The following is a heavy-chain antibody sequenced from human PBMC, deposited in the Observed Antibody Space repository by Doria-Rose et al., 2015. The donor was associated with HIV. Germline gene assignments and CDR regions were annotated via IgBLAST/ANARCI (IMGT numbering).Heavy chain of an antibody. V-gene: IGHV3-30-3*01. Sequence: VQLLESGGGVVQPGKSLRLSCSASGFTFSSYAMHWVRQAPGKGLEWVAFISTDGNKKYYADSVKGRFTISRDNSKNTLYLQMNSLRAEDSAVYYCARDALDGSGYYHYYYHYGMDVWGQGTTVTVSS. D-gene: IGHD3-22*01. CDR1: GFTFSSYA. CDR2: ISTDGNKK. J-gene: IGHJ6*02. CDR3: ARDALDGSGYYHYYYHYGMDV.